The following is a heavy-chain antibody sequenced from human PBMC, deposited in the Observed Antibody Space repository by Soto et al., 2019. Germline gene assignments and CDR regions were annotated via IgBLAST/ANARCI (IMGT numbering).Heavy chain of an antibody. CDR2: ISGSGGST. D-gene: IGHD4-17*01. J-gene: IGHJ6*02. Sequence: GGSLRLSCAASGFTFSSYAMSWVRQAPGKGLEWVSAISGSGGSTYYADSVKGRFTISRDNSKNTLYLQMNSLRAEDTAVYYCAKPLRSSDDYGDYVSYGMDVWGQGTTVTVSS. CDR3: AKPLRSSDDYGDYVSYGMDV. CDR1: GFTFSSYA. V-gene: IGHV3-23*01.